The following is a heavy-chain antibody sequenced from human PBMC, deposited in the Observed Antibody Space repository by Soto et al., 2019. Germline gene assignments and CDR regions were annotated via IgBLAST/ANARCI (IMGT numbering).Heavy chain of an antibody. CDR2: IKSKTDGGTT. V-gene: IGHV3-15*01. Sequence: GSLRLSCAASGFTFSNAWMSWVRQAPGKGLEWVGRIKSKTDGGTTDYAAPVKGRFTISRDDSKNTLYLQMNSLKTEDTAVYYCTTDADYYDSSGYSYWGQGTPVTVSS. D-gene: IGHD3-22*01. J-gene: IGHJ4*02. CDR3: TTDADYYDSSGYSY. CDR1: GFTFSNAW.